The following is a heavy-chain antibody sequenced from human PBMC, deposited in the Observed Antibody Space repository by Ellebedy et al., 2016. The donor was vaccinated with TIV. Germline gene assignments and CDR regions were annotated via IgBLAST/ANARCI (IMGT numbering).Heavy chain of an antibody. CDR1: GGTFSSYA. CDR3: ARDQVKQWLVRGNWFDP. D-gene: IGHD6-19*01. CDR2: IIPIFGTA. Sequence: SVKVSXKASGGTFSSYAISWVRQAPGQGLEWMGGIIPIFGTANYAQKFQGRVTITADKSTSTAYMELSSLRSEDTAVYYCARDQVKQWLVRGNWFDPWGQGTLVTVSS. J-gene: IGHJ5*02. V-gene: IGHV1-69*06.